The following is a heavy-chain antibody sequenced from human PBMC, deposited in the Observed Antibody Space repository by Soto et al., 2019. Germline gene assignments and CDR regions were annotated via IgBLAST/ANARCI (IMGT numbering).Heavy chain of an antibody. CDR3: ARERACSGGSCYFFDY. Sequence: QVQLVQSGAEVKKPGASVKVSCKASGYTFTSYDINWVRQATGQGLEWMGWMNPNSGNTAYAQKFQGRVTMTRNTSISTAYMELSSLRSEDTAVYYCARERACSGGSCYFFDYWGQGTLVTVSS. D-gene: IGHD2-15*01. V-gene: IGHV1-8*01. CDR1: GYTFTSYD. CDR2: MNPNSGNT. J-gene: IGHJ4*02.